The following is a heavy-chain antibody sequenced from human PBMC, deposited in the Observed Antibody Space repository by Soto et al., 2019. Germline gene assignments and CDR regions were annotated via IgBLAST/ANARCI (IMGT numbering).Heavy chain of an antibody. J-gene: IGHJ6*03. D-gene: IGHD3-3*01. CDR1: GGTFSSYT. Sequence: GASVKVSCKASGGTFSSYTISWVRQAPGQGLEWMGRIIPILGIANYAQKFQGRVTITADKSTSTAYMELSSLRSEDTAVYYCARERGGRTIFGVVTYYYYLDVWGKGTTVTVSS. V-gene: IGHV1-69*04. CDR3: ARERGGRTIFGVVTYYYYLDV. CDR2: IIPILGIA.